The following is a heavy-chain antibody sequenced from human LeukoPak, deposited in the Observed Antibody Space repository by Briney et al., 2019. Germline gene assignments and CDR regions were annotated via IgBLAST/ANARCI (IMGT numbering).Heavy chain of an antibody. CDR1: GFTFGDYA. V-gene: IGHV3-49*03. J-gene: IGHJ3*02. Sequence: GGSLRLSCTASGFTFGDYAMSWFRQAPGKGLEWVGFIRSKAYGGTTEYAASVKGRFTISRDDSKSIAYLQMSSLKTEDTAVYYCTRVLYYDSSGYYYKLDAFDIWGQGTMVTVSS. D-gene: IGHD3-22*01. CDR3: TRVLYYDSSGYYYKLDAFDI. CDR2: IRSKAYGGTT.